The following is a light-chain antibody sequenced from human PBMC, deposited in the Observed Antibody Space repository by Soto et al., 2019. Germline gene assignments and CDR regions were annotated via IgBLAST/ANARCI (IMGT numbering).Light chain of an antibody. CDR1: QDIDNY. J-gene: IGKJ4*01. V-gene: IGKV1-33*01. CDR2: DAS. Sequence: DIQMTQSPSSLSASVGDRVTITCRASQDIDNYLSWYQQKPGKAPKLLIFDASSLQTGVPSRFSGTGSGTDFTFTIISLQPEDIATYYCQRYDNVPLTFGGGTKVEIK. CDR3: QRYDNVPLT.